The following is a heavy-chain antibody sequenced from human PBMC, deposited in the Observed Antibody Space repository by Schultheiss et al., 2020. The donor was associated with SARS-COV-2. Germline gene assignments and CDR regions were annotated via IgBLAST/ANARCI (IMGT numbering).Heavy chain of an antibody. D-gene: IGHD1-26*01. CDR1: GFTFTNYA. J-gene: IGHJ6*02. CDR3: AREATKFCGMDV. Sequence: GGSLRLSCAASGFTFTNYAMHWARQAPGKGLEWVAVIWYDGSNEYYADSVKGRFTTSRDNAKNSLYLQMNSLRDEETAVYYCAREATKFCGMDVWGHGTTVTVSS. V-gene: IGHV3-33*01. CDR2: IWYDGSNE.